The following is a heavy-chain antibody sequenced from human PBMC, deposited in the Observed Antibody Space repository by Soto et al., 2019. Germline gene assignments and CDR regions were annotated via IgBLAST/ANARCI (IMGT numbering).Heavy chain of an antibody. Sequence: GSLRLSCAASGFTFSSYGMHWVRQAPGKGLEWVAFISYDGGNKYFADSVKGRFTISRDNSKNTLYLQMNSLRAEDTAVYYCATEYYDILTGYLKSGFDYWGQGTLVTVSS. J-gene: IGHJ4*02. V-gene: IGHV3-30*03. CDR1: GFTFSSYG. CDR2: ISYDGGNK. D-gene: IGHD3-9*01. CDR3: ATEYYDILTGYLKSGFDY.